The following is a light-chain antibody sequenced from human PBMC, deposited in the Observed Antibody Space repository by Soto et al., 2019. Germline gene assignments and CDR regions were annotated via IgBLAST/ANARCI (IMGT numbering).Light chain of an antibody. CDR1: RSSIGSNT. CDR3: PEWDASLGWFKV. CDR2: SNN. J-gene: IGLJ2*01. V-gene: IGLV1-44*01. Sequence: QSVLTQPPSASGTPGQRVTISCSGSRSSIGSNTVNWYQHLPGMAPKLLIYSNNHRPSGVPDRFSASTAGASASLAISGLQSADEGDYYGPEWDASLGWFKVFGAGTKLTVL.